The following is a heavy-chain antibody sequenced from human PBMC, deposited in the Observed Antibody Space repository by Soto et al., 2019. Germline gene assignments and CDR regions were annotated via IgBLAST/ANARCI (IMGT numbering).Heavy chain of an antibody. J-gene: IGHJ6*02. D-gene: IGHD1-1*01. CDR3: ARAEGTGLLSLGPDSGMDV. V-gene: IGHV6-1*01. CDR1: GDSVARNSAA. Sequence: PSQTLSLTCAIAGDSVARNSAAWDWIRQSASRGREWLGRTYYRSKWYNDYAVSVKSRITINPDTSKNQSSLQLTSVTPEDPAVYYCARAEGTGLLSLGPDSGMDVWGQGTTVTVSS. CDR2: TYYRSKWYN.